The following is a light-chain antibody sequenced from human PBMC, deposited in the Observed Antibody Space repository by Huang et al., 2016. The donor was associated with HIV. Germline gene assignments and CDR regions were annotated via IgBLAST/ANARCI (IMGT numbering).Light chain of an antibody. CDR1: QSISND. CDR2: AAS. J-gene: IGKJ1*01. CDR3: QQSYSTPVT. V-gene: IGKV1-39*01. Sequence: DIQMTQSPSSLSASVGDRATITCRASQSISNDLNWYQQKPGKAPKLLIYAASTLQSGVPSRFSGSGSGTDFTLTISSLQPEDFATYYCQQSYSTPVTFGQGTKVEIK.